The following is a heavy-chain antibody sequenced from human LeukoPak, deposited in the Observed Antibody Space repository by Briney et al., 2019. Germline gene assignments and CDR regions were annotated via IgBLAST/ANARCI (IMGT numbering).Heavy chain of an antibody. CDR1: GYTFSDYG. D-gene: IGHD3-10*01. V-gene: IGHV1-18*01. CDR2: ITVYNDDT. J-gene: IGHJ4*02. Sequence: ASVKVSYKASGYTFSDYGINWVRQAPGQGLEWMGWITVYNDDTNYGQKFQGRVTMTTDTSTSTAYMELRRLRSDDTAVYYCTRDYSGDYWGQGTLVTVSS. CDR3: TRDYSGDY.